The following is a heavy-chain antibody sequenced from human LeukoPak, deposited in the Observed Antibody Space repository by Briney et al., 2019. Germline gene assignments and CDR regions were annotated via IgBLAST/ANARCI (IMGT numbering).Heavy chain of an antibody. V-gene: IGHV3-23*01. CDR1: GFTFSSYA. J-gene: IGHJ4*02. CDR2: ISGSGGST. CDR3: ADTKWEPTQGYFDY. Sequence: GGSLRLSCAASGFTFSSYAMSWVRQAPGKGLEWVSAISGSGGSTYYADSAKGRFTISRDNSKNTLYLQMNSLRAEDTAVYYCADTKWEPTQGYFDYWGQGTLVTASS. D-gene: IGHD1-26*01.